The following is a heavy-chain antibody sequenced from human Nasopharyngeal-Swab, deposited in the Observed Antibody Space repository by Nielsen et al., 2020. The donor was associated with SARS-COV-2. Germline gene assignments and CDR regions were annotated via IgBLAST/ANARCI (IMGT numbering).Heavy chain of an antibody. CDR1: GGSISSGSYY. J-gene: IGHJ4*02. Sequence: SETLSLTCTVSGGSISSGSYYWSWIRQPPGKALEWIGYIYNGGSTNYNPSLKSRVTISVDTSKNQFSLKLSSVTATDTAVYHCARGGYYWDYWGQGTLVTVSS. CDR3: ARGGYYWDY. CDR2: IYNGGST. D-gene: IGHD2-8*01. V-gene: IGHV4-61*01.